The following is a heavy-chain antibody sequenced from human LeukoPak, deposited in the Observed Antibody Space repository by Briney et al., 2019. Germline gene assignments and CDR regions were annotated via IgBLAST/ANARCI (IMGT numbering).Heavy chain of an antibody. CDR2: ISPSGTT. CDR3: ARDFYASGFYFWFDP. V-gene: IGHV4-4*07. Sequence: IPSETLSLTCTVSGGYTGSHYWSWIRQPAGKGLEWIGRISPSGTTHYNPSLGSRVTMSVDTSKNYLSLRLSSVTAADTAVYYCARDFYASGFYFWFDPWGQGMLVTVSS. D-gene: IGHD2/OR15-2a*01. J-gene: IGHJ5*02. CDR1: GGYTGSHY.